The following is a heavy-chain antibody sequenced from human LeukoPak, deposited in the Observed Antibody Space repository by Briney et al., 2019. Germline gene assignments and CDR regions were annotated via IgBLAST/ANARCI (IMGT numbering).Heavy chain of an antibody. CDR1: GGTFTRYA. D-gene: IGHD1-26*01. CDR2: IIPMFGAA. V-gene: IGHV1-69*06. Sequence: SVKVSCKASGGTFTRYAISWVRQVPGQGLEWMGVIIPMFGAASYAQKFQGRVTITADTSTTTIYMELRGLRSEDTAVYYCASGRAVGPECYGMDVWGKGATVTVSS. CDR3: ASGRAVGPECYGMDV. J-gene: IGHJ6*04.